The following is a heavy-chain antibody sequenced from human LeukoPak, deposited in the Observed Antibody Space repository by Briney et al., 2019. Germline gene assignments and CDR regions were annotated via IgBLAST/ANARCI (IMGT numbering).Heavy chain of an antibody. D-gene: IGHD2-2*01. Sequence: ASAKVSCKASGGTFSSYAISWVRQAPGQGLEWMGGIIPIFGTANYAQKFQGRVTITADESTSTAYMELSSLRSEDTAVYYCARVRLGYCSSTSCSVRYYYGMDVWGQGTTVTVSS. CDR2: IIPIFGTA. J-gene: IGHJ6*02. V-gene: IGHV1-69*13. CDR1: GGTFSSYA. CDR3: ARVRLGYCSSTSCSVRYYYGMDV.